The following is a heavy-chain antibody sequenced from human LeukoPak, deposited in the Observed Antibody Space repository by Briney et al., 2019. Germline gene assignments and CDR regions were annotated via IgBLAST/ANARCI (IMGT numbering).Heavy chain of an antibody. CDR3: AKVSSALVTNYFDF. D-gene: IGHD5-18*01. Sequence: PGGSLRLSCAASGFTFSSDAMSWVRQAPGKGLEWVSGISDSGGSTYYADSVKGRFTISRDNSKNTLYLQMNSLRAEDTAVYYCAKVSSALVTNYFDFWGQGTLVTVSS. CDR1: GFTFSSDA. V-gene: IGHV3-23*01. J-gene: IGHJ4*02. CDR2: ISDSGGST.